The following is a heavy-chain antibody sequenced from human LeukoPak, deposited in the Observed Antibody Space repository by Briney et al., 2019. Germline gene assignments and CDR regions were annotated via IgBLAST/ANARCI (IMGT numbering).Heavy chain of an antibody. CDR3: ARAMHYDFWTGPLGYFDY. D-gene: IGHD3-3*01. Sequence: SQTLSLTCAISGDSVSSNSAAWNWLRQSPSRGLEWLGRTYYRSKWYNDYAVSVKSRITINPDTSKNQFSLQLNSVTPEDTAVYYCARAMHYDFWTGPLGYFDYWGQGTLVTVSS. V-gene: IGHV6-1*01. CDR2: TYYRSKWYN. J-gene: IGHJ4*02. CDR1: GDSVSSNSAA.